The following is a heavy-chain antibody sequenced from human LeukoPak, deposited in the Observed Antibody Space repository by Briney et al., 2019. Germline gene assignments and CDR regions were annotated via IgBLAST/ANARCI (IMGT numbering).Heavy chain of an antibody. J-gene: IGHJ4*02. D-gene: IGHD1-7*01. CDR3: AKFHITGTTPSYFDC. Sequence: GGSLRLSCAASGFTFSNYGMHWVRQAPGKGLEWVAFIRSDGSNIYYADSVEGRFTISRDNSQNTLYLQMNSLKTEDTAVYYCAKFHITGTTPSYFDCWGQGTLVTVSS. CDR1: GFTFSNYG. CDR2: IRSDGSNI. V-gene: IGHV3-30*02.